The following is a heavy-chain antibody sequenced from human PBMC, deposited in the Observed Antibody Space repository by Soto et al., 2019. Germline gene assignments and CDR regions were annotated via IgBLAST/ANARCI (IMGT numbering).Heavy chain of an antibody. D-gene: IGHD4-17*01. Sequence: PGGSLRLSCAASGFTFSSYSMNWVRQAPGKGLEWVSSISSSSSYIYYADSVKGRFTISRDNAKNSLYLQMNSLRAEDTAVYYCARDGIHGEDGWFDPWGQATLVTVSS. CDR1: GFTFSSYS. CDR3: ARDGIHGEDGWFDP. CDR2: ISSSSSYI. V-gene: IGHV3-21*01. J-gene: IGHJ5*02.